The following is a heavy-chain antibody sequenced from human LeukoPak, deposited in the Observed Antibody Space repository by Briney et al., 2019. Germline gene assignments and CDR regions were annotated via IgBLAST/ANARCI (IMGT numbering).Heavy chain of an antibody. CDR3: ARGEYYYDSSGYTGFDP. CDR1: GGSISSYY. Sequence: SETLSLTCTVSGGSISSYYWSWIRQPPGKGLEWIGYIYYSGSTNYNPSLKSRVTISVDTPKNQFSLKLSPVTAADTAVYYCARGEYYYDSSGYTGFDPWGQGTLVTVSS. J-gene: IGHJ5*02. D-gene: IGHD3-22*01. CDR2: IYYSGST. V-gene: IGHV4-59*01.